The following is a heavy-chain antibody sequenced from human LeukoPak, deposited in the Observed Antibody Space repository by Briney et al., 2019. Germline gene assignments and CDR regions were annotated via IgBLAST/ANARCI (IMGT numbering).Heavy chain of an antibody. J-gene: IGHJ6*02. V-gene: IGHV1-46*01. Sequence: ASVKVSCTASGYTFTSYYMHWVRQAPGQGLEWMGLINPSGGSTSYAQKFQGRVTMTRDTSTSTVYMELSSLRSEDTAVYYCARVTIFGVVIGPYGMDVWGQGTTVTVSS. CDR2: INPSGGST. CDR3: ARVTIFGVVIGPYGMDV. CDR1: GYTFTSYY. D-gene: IGHD3-3*01.